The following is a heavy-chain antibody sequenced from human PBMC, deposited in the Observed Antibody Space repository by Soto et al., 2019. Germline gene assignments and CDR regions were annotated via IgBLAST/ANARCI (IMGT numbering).Heavy chain of an antibody. CDR1: GFTFSSYA. D-gene: IGHD3-22*01. J-gene: IGHJ4*02. V-gene: IGHV3-23*01. CDR3: AKARATYYYDGSGYSDFDY. Sequence: PWGSLRLSCAASGFTFSSYAMSWFRQAPGKGLEWVSAISGSGGSTYYADSVKGRFTISRDNSKNTLYLQMNSLRAEDTAVYYCAKARATYYYDGSGYSDFDYWGQGTLVTVSS. CDR2: ISGSGGST.